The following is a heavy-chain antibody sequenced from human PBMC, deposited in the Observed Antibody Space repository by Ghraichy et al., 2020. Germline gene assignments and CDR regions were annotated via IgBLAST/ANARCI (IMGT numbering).Heavy chain of an antibody. Sequence: GGSLRLSCAASGLTFSDYYMNWIRQAPGKGLEWVSCISSSGSIIYSADSVKGRFTISRDNANNSLHLQMKSLRAEDTAVYYCARGGHLPTYYYMDVWGKGTTVTVSS. V-gene: IGHV3-11*01. CDR2: ISSSGSII. D-gene: IGHD1-26*01. CDR1: GLTFSDYY. CDR3: ARGGHLPTYYYMDV. J-gene: IGHJ6*03.